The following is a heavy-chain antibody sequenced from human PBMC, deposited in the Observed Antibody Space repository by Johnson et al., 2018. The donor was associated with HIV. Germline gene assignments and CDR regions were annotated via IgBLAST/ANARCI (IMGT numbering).Heavy chain of an antibody. D-gene: IGHD1-26*01. J-gene: IGHJ3*02. CDR2: IWYDGSNK. V-gene: IGHV3-33*06. Sequence: VQLVESGGGVVQPGRSLRLSCAASGFTFSSYGMHWVRQAPAKGLEWVAVIWYDGSNKYYADSVKGRFTISRDNSKNTLYLQMNSLRAEDTAVYYCAKDDRELDAFDIWGQGTMVTVSS. CDR3: AKDDRELDAFDI. CDR1: GFTFSSYG.